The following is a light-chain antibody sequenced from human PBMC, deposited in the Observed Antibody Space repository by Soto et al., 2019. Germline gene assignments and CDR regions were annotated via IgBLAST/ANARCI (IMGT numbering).Light chain of an antibody. CDR3: HQRANWRT. CDR1: HSVSTY. J-gene: IGKJ2*01. V-gene: IGKV3-11*01. CDR2: DAS. Sequence: ETVLTQFPATLSLSPGERATLSCRASHSVSTYLAWYQQRPGQAPRLLIYDASNRATGTPARFSGSGSGTDFTLTISSLEPEDFAVYYCHQRANWRTFGQGTKLEIK.